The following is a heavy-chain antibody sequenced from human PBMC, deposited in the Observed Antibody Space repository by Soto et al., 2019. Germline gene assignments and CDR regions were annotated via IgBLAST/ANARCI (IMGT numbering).Heavy chain of an antibody. CDR2: ISDNGGTT. CDR3: ARGPSTVATWLDY. CDR1: GFTFSNYA. Sequence: EVQLVESGEGLVQPGGSLRLSCAASGFTFSNYAMHWVRQATGKGLEYVSAISDNGGTTYYADSVKGRFTISRDNSKNTLYFQMGCLRAEDMAVYYCARGPSTVATWLDYWGQGTLVTVSS. J-gene: IGHJ4*02. D-gene: IGHD4-17*01. V-gene: IGHV3-64*02.